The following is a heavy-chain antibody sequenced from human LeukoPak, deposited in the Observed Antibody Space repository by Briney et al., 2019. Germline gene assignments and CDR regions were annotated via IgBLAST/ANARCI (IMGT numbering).Heavy chain of an antibody. CDR1: GLTVSSNH. D-gene: IGHD3-10*01. CDR2: FYSGGAI. V-gene: IGHV3-53*01. CDR3: AGDVSGDGMAWLDP. Sequence: GGSLRLSCAASGLTVSSNHMNWVRQAPGKGLEWVSAFYSGGAIYYADSVKGRFTISRDNSKNTLSLQTNSLRAEDTAVYYCAGDVSGDGMAWLDPWGQGTLVTVSS. J-gene: IGHJ5*02.